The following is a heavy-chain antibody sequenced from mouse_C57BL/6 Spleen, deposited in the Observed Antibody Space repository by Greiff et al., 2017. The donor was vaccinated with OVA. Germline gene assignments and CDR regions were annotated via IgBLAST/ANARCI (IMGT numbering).Heavy chain of an antibody. D-gene: IGHD1-1*01. V-gene: IGHV2-2*01. CDR3: ARKEDYYGSSPHYAMDY. CDR1: GFSLTSYG. J-gene: IGHJ4*01. CDR2: IWRGGST. Sequence: VQLQQSGPGLVQPSQSLSITCTVSGFSLTSYGVHWVRQSPGKGLEWLGVIWRGGSTDYNAAFISRLSISKDNSKSQVFFKMNSLQADDTAIYYCARKEDYYGSSPHYAMDYWGQGTSVTVSS.